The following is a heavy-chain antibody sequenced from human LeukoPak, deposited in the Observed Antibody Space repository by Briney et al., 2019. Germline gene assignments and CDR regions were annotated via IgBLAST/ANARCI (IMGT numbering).Heavy chain of an antibody. CDR3: AKTYVWGSHAFDI. J-gene: IGHJ3*02. D-gene: IGHD3-16*01. CDR1: GFTFSSYG. V-gene: IGHV3-30*02. CDR2: IRYDGSNK. Sequence: GGSLRLSCAASGFTFSSYGMHWVRQAPGKGLEWVAFIRYDGSNKYYADSVKGRFTISRDNSKNTLYLQMNSLRAEDTAVYYCAKTYVWGSHAFDIWGQGTMVTVSS.